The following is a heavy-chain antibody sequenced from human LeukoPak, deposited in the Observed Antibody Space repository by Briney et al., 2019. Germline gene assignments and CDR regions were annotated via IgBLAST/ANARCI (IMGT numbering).Heavy chain of an antibody. J-gene: IGHJ3*02. Sequence: GGSLRLSCATSGFTFDDYGMSWVRQAPGKGLEWVSGINWNGGSTNYADSVKGRFTISRDNSKNTLYVQMNNLRAEDTAVYYCAKGGPYDILTGKNVFDIWGQGTTVTVSS. CDR3: AKGGPYDILTGKNVFDI. V-gene: IGHV3-20*04. CDR1: GFTFDDYG. CDR2: INWNGGST. D-gene: IGHD3-9*01.